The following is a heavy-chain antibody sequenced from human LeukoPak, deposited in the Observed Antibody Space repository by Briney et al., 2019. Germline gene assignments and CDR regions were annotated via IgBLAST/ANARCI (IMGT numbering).Heavy chain of an antibody. CDR3: ARDNYYYDSSGYYHFDY. CDR1: GFTFSRST. J-gene: IGHJ4*02. Sequence: GGSLRLSCAASGFTFSRSTMNWVRQAPGKGLEWLSSISSSSSYIYYADSVKGRFTISRDNAKNSLYLQMNSLRAEDTAVYYCARDNYYYDSSGYYHFDYWGQGTLVTVSS. CDR2: ISSSSSYI. V-gene: IGHV3-21*01. D-gene: IGHD3-22*01.